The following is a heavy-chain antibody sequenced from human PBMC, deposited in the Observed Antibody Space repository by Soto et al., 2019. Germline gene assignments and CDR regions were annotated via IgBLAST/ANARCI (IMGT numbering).Heavy chain of an antibody. CDR3: ARAWVPAANDVLGFDP. Sequence: PSETLSLTCTVSGGSISSGGYYWSWIRQHPGKGLEWIGYIYYSGSTYYNPSLKSRVTISVDTSKNQFSLRVSSVTAADTAVYYCARAWVPAANDVLGFDPWGQETLGTVSS. V-gene: IGHV4-31*02. D-gene: IGHD2-2*01. CDR2: IYYSGST. CDR1: GGSISSGGYY. J-gene: IGHJ5*02.